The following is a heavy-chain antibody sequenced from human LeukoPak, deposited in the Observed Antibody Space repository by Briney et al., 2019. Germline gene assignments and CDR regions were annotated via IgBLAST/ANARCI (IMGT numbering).Heavy chain of an antibody. Sequence: ASVRVSCKASGYTFTSYYMHWVRQAPGQGLEWMGIINPSGGSTSYAQKFQGRVTMTRDTSTSTVYMELSSLRPEDTAVYYCARDGPAAGTKDYYYYMDVWGKGTTVTVSS. J-gene: IGHJ6*03. D-gene: IGHD6-13*01. CDR1: GYTFTSYY. V-gene: IGHV1-46*01. CDR2: INPSGGST. CDR3: ARDGPAAGTKDYYYYMDV.